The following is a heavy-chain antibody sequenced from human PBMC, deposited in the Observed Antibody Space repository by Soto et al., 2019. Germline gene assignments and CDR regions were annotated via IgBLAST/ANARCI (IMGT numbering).Heavy chain of an antibody. CDR3: ARDPEFGEIADYYYYGMDV. D-gene: IGHD3-10*01. Sequence: GASVKVSCKASGVTFSSYAISWVRQAPGQGLEWMGGIIPIFGTANYAQKFQGRVTITADESTSTAYMELSSLRSEDTAVYYCARDPEFGEIADYYYYGMDVWGQGTTVTVSS. V-gene: IGHV1-69*01. CDR2: IIPIFGTA. J-gene: IGHJ6*02. CDR1: GVTFSSYA.